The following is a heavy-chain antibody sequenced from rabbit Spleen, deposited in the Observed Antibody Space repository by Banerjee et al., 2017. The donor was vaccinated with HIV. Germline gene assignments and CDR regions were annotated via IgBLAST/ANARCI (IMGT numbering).Heavy chain of an antibody. CDR1: GFDFSTYG. J-gene: IGHJ4*01. CDR3: ARDPVIAGSAYYDL. D-gene: IGHD8-1*01. V-gene: IGHV1S40*01. Sequence: QSLEESGGDLVKPGASLTLSCKASGFDFSTYGVSWVRQAPGKGLEWVACAYAGSSGSTYSATWAKGRFTISKTSSTTVTLQMTSLTAADTATYFCARDPVIAGSAYYDLWGPGTLVTVS. CDR2: AYAGSSGST.